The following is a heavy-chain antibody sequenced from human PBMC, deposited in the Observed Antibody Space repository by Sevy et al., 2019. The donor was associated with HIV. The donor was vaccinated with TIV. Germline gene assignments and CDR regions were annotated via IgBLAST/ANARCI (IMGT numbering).Heavy chain of an antibody. V-gene: IGHV3-23*01. CDR3: AGAGMGAKGFDY. CDR2: ISHSGDGT. Sequence: GGSLRLSCAASGFTFSSYAMSWVRQAPGKGLEWVSAISHSGDGTYYADSVKGRFTISRDNFKNALYLEMNSLRVEDTAVYYCAGAGMGAKGFDYWGQGTLVTVSS. D-gene: IGHD1-26*01. J-gene: IGHJ4*02. CDR1: GFTFSSYA.